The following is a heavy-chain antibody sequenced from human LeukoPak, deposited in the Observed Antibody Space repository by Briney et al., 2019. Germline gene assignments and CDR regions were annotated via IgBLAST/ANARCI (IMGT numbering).Heavy chain of an antibody. Sequence: SETLSLTCAVSGGSFSGYYWSWIRQPPGKGLEWIGEINHSGSTNYNPSPMSRVTISVHTSKNQYSLKLSSVTAADTAVYYCARVHVVVPAAMFYYYYYYMDVWGKGTTVTVSS. CDR1: GGSFSGYY. V-gene: IGHV4-34*01. D-gene: IGHD2-2*01. CDR3: ARVHVVVPAAMFYYYYYYMDV. J-gene: IGHJ6*03. CDR2: INHSGST.